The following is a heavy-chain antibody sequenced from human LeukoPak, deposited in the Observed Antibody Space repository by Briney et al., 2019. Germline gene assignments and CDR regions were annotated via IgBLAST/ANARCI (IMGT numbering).Heavy chain of an antibody. CDR2: MCYSGTA. D-gene: IGHD2-21*01. Sequence: SETPTLTCSVSGGSISNYWSWIRQPPGKGLEWIGYMCYSGTANYNPSLKSRATISVDTSKKQFSLKLSSVTAADTAVYYCARRTGDEYFDLWGRGTLVVVSS. CDR3: ARRTGDEYFDL. V-gene: IGHV4-59*08. J-gene: IGHJ2*01. CDR1: GGSISNY.